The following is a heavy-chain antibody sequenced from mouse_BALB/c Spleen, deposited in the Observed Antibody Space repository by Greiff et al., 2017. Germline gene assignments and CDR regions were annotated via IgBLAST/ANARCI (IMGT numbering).Heavy chain of an antibody. V-gene: IGHV14-3*02. D-gene: IGHD2-14*01. J-gene: IGHJ2*01. CDR2: IDPANGNT. CDR1: GFNIKDTY. Sequence: EVQLQQSGAELVKPGASVKLSCTASGFNIKDTYMHWVKQRPEQGLEWIGRIDPANGNTKYDPNFQGKATITADTSSNTAYLQLSSLTSEDTAVYYCAREDRYEYYFDYWGQGTTLTVSS. CDR3: AREDRYEYYFDY.